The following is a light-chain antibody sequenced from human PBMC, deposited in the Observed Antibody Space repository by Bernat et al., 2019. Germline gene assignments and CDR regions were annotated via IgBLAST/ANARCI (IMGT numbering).Light chain of an antibody. CDR3: QHLDNYPFT. Sequence: DMQVTQSPSTLSASVGDRVTITCRASQVIGIYLAWYQQKPGKAPNLLIYGASTLETGVPSRFSGSGSGTEFTLTISSLQPEDVATYYCQHLDNYPFTFGQGTRLEI. V-gene: IGKV1-9*01. CDR2: GAS. CDR1: QVIGIY. J-gene: IGKJ5*01.